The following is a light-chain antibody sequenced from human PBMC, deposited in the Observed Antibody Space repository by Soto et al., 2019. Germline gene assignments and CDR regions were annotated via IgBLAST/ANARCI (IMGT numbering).Light chain of an antibody. CDR2: DAS. CDR3: QQYGSSLIT. Sequence: EIVLTQSPATLSLSPGERATLSCRASRSVSGFLAWYQQKPGQAPRLLIYDASNRATGIPARFSGWGSGTEFTLTISRLEPEDFAVYYCQQYGSSLITFGQGTRLEIK. CDR1: RSVSGF. J-gene: IGKJ5*01. V-gene: IGKV3-20*01.